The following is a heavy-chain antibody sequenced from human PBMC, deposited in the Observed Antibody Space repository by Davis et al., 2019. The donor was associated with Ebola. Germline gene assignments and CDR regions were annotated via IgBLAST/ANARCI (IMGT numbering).Heavy chain of an antibody. Sequence: ASVKVSCKASGYTFTSYGITWVRQAPGQGLEWMGWINPHNSNTNYAQNVQGRVTMTTDTSTSTAYMEVGILRSDDTAVYYCARAQFPTTSDHWGQGTLVTVSS. D-gene: IGHD1-1*01. CDR1: GYTFTSYG. J-gene: IGHJ4*02. CDR3: ARAQFPTTSDH. CDR2: INPHNSNT. V-gene: IGHV1-18*04.